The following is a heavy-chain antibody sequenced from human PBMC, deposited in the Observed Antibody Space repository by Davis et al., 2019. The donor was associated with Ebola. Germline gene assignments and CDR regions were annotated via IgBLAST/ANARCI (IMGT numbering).Heavy chain of an antibody. Sequence: GSLRLSCAVYGGSFSGYYWSWIRQPPGKGLEWIGEINDSGSTNYNPSLKSRVTISVDTSKKQFSLNLSAVTAADTAVYYCARGGAQTYNYGAGTYSFVYYFDYWGQGTLVTVPS. CDR2: INDSGST. CDR1: GGSFSGYY. CDR3: ARGGAQTYNYGAGTYSFVYYFDY. J-gene: IGHJ4*02. D-gene: IGHD3-10*01. V-gene: IGHV4-34*01.